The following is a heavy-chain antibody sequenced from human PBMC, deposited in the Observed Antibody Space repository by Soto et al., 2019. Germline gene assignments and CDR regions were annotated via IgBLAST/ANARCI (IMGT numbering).Heavy chain of an antibody. V-gene: IGHV4-39*01. CDR1: GGSISSSSYY. J-gene: IGHJ6*02. Sequence: SETLSLTCTVSGGSISSSSYYWGWIRQPPGKGLEWIGSIYYSGSTYYNPSLKSRVTISVDTSKNQFSLKLSSVTAADTAVYYCASITRVVVAATRSGYYYGMDVWGQGTAVTVSS. CDR3: ASITRVVVAATRSGYYYGMDV. CDR2: IYYSGST. D-gene: IGHD2-15*01.